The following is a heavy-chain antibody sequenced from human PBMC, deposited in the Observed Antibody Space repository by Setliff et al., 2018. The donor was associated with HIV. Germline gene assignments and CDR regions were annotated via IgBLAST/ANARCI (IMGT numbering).Heavy chain of an antibody. Sequence: ASVKVSCKASGYTFTSYDISWVRQAPGQGLEWMGWISAYNGNTNYAQKLQGRVTMTTDTSTSTAYMELRSLRSDDPAVYYCSREIGDYYDSSGYYPPTDYYYGMEVWGQGTTVTVSS. J-gene: IGHJ6*02. D-gene: IGHD3-22*01. CDR3: SREIGDYYDSSGYYPPTDYYYGMEV. V-gene: IGHV1-18*01. CDR2: ISAYNGNT. CDR1: GYTFTSYD.